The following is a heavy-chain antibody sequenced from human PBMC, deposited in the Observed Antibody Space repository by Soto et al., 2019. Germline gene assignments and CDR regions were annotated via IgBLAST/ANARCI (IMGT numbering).Heavy chain of an antibody. CDR1: GYTFTSYD. J-gene: IGHJ4*02. Sequence: ASVKVSCKASGYTFTSYDINWVRQATGQGLEWMGWMNPNSGNTGYAQKFQGRVTMTRNTSISTAYMELSSLRSEDTAVYYCAILLTTVTTFDYWGQGTLVTVSS. D-gene: IGHD4-17*01. CDR3: AILLTTVTTFDY. V-gene: IGHV1-8*01. CDR2: MNPNSGNT.